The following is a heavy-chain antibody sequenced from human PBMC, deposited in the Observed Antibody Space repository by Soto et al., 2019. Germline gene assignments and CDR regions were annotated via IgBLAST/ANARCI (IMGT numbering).Heavy chain of an antibody. Sequence: SETLSLTCAVYGGSFSGYYWSWIRQPPGKGLEWIGEINHSGSTNYNPSLKSRVTISVDTSKNQFSLKLSSVTAADTAVYYCARDKVYDFWSGKTGYGMDVWGQGTTVTVSS. CDR2: INHSGST. CDR3: ARDKVYDFWSGKTGYGMDV. CDR1: GGSFSGYY. D-gene: IGHD3-3*01. J-gene: IGHJ6*02. V-gene: IGHV4-34*01.